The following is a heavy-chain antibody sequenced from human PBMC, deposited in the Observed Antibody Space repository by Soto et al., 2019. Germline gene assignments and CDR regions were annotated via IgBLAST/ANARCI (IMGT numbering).Heavy chain of an antibody. CDR3: ARGDGWASVVEDFDY. CDR1: GFTFSSYG. J-gene: IGHJ4*02. V-gene: IGHV3-33*01. Sequence: QVQLVESGGGVVQPGRSLRLSCAASGFTFSSYGMHWVRQAPGKGLEWVAVIWYDGSNKYYADSVKGRFTISRDNSKNTLYLQMNSLRAEDTAVYYCARGDGWASVVEDFDYWGQGTLVTVSS. CDR2: IWYDGSNK. D-gene: IGHD3-16*01.